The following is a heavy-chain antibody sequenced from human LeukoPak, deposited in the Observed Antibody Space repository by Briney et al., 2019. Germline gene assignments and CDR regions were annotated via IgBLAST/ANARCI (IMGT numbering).Heavy chain of an antibody. J-gene: IGHJ6*04. D-gene: IGHD3-10*02. CDR3: AELGITMIGGV. V-gene: IGHV3-48*03. CDR1: GFIFSDYA. CDR2: ISSSGSTI. Sequence: GGSLRLSCATSGFIFSDYAMNWVRQAPGKGLEWVSYISSSGSTIYYADSVKGRFTISRDNAKNSLYLQMNSLRAEDTAVYYCAELGITMIGGVWGKGTTVTISS.